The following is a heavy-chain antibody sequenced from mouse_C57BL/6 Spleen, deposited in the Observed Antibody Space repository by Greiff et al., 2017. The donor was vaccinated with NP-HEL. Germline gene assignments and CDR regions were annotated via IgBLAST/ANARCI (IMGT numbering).Heavy chain of an antibody. D-gene: IGHD5-2*01. J-gene: IGHJ2*01. CDR3: ARGEDEYGFDY. Sequence: QVHVKQSGAELAKPGASVKLSCKASGYTFTSYWMHWVKQRPGQGLEWIGYINPSSGYTKYNQKFKDKATLTADKSSSTAYMQLSSLTYEDSAVYYCARGEDEYGFDYWGQGTTLTVSS. CDR2: INPSSGYT. V-gene: IGHV1-7*01. CDR1: GYTFTSYW.